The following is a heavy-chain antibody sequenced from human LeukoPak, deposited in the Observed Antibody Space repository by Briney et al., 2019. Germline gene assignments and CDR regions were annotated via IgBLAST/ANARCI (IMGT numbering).Heavy chain of an antibody. J-gene: IGHJ4*02. D-gene: IGHD6-13*01. Sequence: GGSLRLSCAASGLTFSSYAMSWVRQAPGKGLEWGSAISGSGGSTYHADSVKGRFTISRDNSKNTLYLQMNSLRAEDTAIYYCAKRGPYTNSWYYFDYWGQGTLVTVSS. V-gene: IGHV3-23*01. CDR2: ISGSGGST. CDR1: GLTFSSYA. CDR3: AKRGPYTNSWYYFDY.